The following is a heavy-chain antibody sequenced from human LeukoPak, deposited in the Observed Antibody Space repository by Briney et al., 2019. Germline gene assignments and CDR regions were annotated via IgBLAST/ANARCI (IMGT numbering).Heavy chain of an antibody. Sequence: SETLSLTCAVSGYSISSSKWWGWIRQPPGKGLEWIGYIYYSGSIYYNPSLKSRVTMSVDTSKNQFSLKLSSVTAVDTAVYYCARSGSSWIDAFDIWGQGTMVTVSS. CDR2: IYYSGSI. CDR3: ARSGSSWIDAFDI. D-gene: IGHD2-15*01. CDR1: GYSISSSKW. J-gene: IGHJ3*02. V-gene: IGHV4-28*05.